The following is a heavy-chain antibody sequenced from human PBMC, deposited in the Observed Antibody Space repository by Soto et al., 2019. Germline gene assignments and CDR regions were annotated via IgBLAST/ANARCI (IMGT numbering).Heavy chain of an antibody. D-gene: IGHD3-10*01. J-gene: IGHJ6*02. CDR3: AKVRRYGSGSYGMDV. CDR2: ISWNSGSI. V-gene: IGHV3-9*01. Sequence: EVQLVESGGGLVQPGRSLRLSCAASGFTFDDYAMHWVRQAPGKGLEWVPGISWNSGSIGYADSVKGRFTISRDNAKNSLYLQMNSLRAEDTALYYCAKVRRYGSGSYGMDVWGQGTTVTVSS. CDR1: GFTFDDYA.